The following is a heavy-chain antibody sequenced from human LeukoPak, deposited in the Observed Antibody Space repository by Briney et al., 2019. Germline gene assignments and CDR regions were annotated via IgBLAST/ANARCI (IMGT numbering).Heavy chain of an antibody. J-gene: IGHJ6*02. CDR3: AKSLTLSRTYYYSYYGMDV. V-gene: IGHV3-23*01. CDR1: GFTFSSYA. D-gene: IGHD1-14*01. CDR2: ISGSGGST. Sequence: PGGSLRLSCAASGFTFSSYAMSWVRQAPGKGLEWVSAISGSGGSTYYADSVKGRFTISRDNSKNTLYLQMNSLRAEDTAVYYCAKSLTLSRTYYYSYYGMDVWGQGTTVTVSS.